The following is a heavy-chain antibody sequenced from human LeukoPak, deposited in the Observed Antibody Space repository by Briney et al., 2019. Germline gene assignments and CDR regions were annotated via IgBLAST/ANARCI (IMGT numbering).Heavy chain of an antibody. CDR3: ARAGSGWSFDY. V-gene: IGHV4-59*02. Sequence: SETLSLTCTVSGGSVSTYYWSWIRQPPGKELEWIGYVSHSGNTNCHPSLKSRLTMSLDTSKNHFSLRLSSVNAADTAVYYCARAGSGWSFDYWGQGSLVTVSS. J-gene: IGHJ4*02. D-gene: IGHD6-19*01. CDR2: VSHSGNT. CDR1: GGSVSTYY.